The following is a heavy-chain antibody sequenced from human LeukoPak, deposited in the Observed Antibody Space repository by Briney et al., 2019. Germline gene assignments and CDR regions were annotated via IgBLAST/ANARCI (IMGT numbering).Heavy chain of an antibody. D-gene: IGHD6-19*01. J-gene: IGHJ4*02. CDR3: ARGQKRSGWYWPSNY. CDR1: GYTFTSYD. V-gene: IGHV1-8*01. CDR2: MNHNSGNT. Sequence: ASVKVSCKASGYTFTSYDINCVRQATGQGLEWMGWMNHNSGNTGYAQKFQGRVTMTRNTSISTAYMELSSLRSEDTAVYYCARGQKRSGWYWPSNYWGQGTLVTVSS.